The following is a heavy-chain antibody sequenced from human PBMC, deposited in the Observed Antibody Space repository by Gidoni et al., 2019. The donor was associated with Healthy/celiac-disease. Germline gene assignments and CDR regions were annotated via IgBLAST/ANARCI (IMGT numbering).Heavy chain of an antibody. Sequence: QVQLVESGGGVVQPGRSLRLSCAASGFTFSSYGMHWVRQAPGKGLGWVAVIWYDGSNKYYADSVKGRFTISRDNSKNTLYLQMNSLRAEDTAVYYCARGIRGYCSGGSCYPLRYWGQGTLVTVSS. CDR1: GFTFSSYG. CDR2: IWYDGSNK. CDR3: ARGIRGYCSGGSCYPLRY. V-gene: IGHV3-33*01. D-gene: IGHD2-15*01. J-gene: IGHJ4*02.